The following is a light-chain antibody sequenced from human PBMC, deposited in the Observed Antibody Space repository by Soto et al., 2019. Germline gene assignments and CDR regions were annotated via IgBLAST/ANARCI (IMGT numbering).Light chain of an antibody. J-gene: IGLJ2*01. V-gene: IGLV2-14*03. Sequence: QSVLTQPASVSGSPGQSITISCTGTSSDVGSYKYVSWYQQHPGKAPKLMIYDVSYRPSGVSNRFSGSKSGNTASLTISGLQAEDEADYYCSSFTSSSTPVVFGGGTKVTVL. CDR1: SSDVGSYKY. CDR2: DVS. CDR3: SSFTSSSTPVV.